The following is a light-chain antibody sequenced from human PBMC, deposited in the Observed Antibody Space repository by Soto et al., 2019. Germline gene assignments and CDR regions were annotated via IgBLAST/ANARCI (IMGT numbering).Light chain of an antibody. CDR2: WAS. Sequence: DIVMTQSPDSLAVSLGERATINCKSSQSVLYDSNTKNYLAWYQQKPGQPPKLLIYWASTRESGVPDRFSGTGSGTDFTLTISSLQAEDVAVYYCQQYYSIPKTFGQGTKVEIK. J-gene: IGKJ1*01. V-gene: IGKV4-1*01. CDR1: QSVLYDSNTKNY. CDR3: QQYYSIPKT.